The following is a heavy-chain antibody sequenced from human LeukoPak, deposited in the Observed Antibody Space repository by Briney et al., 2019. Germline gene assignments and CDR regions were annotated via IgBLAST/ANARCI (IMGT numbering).Heavy chain of an antibody. CDR3: ARMLKGGSSYFDY. CDR2: IWYGGSNK. D-gene: IGHD1-26*01. J-gene: IGHJ4*02. V-gene: IGHV3-33*01. Sequence: GGSLRLSCAASGFTFSNYGMHWVRQAPGKGLEWVAAIWYGGSNKYYGDSVKGRFTISRDNSKNTLYLQMNSLRAEDTAVYYCARMLKGGSSYFDYWGQGTLVTVSS. CDR1: GFTFSNYG.